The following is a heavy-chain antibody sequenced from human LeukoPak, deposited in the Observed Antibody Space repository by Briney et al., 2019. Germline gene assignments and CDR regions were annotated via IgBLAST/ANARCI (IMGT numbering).Heavy chain of an antibody. Sequence: SETLSLTCTVYGGSISRHYWSWIRQPPGKGLEWIGDIYYSGSTNYNPSLKSRVTISVDTSKNQFSLKLSSVTAADTAEYYCARKEGYYDFWSGTNWFDPWGQGTLVTVSS. CDR1: GGSISRHY. CDR3: ARKEGYYDFWSGTNWFDP. D-gene: IGHD3-3*01. CDR2: IYYSGST. J-gene: IGHJ5*02. V-gene: IGHV4-59*11.